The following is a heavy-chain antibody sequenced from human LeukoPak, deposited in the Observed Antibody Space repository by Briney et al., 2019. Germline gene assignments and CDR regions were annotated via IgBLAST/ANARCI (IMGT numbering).Heavy chain of an antibody. D-gene: IGHD3-10*01. J-gene: IGHJ5*02. CDR3: ARVIEYYYGSGRAGWFDP. V-gene: IGHV4-34*01. CDR2: INHSGST. CDR1: GGSFSGYY. Sequence: SETLSLTCAVYGGSFSGYYWSWIRQPPGKGLEWSGEINHSGSTNYNPSLKSRVTISVDTSKNQFSLKLSSVTAADTAVYYCARVIEYYYGSGRAGWFDPWGQGTLVTVSS.